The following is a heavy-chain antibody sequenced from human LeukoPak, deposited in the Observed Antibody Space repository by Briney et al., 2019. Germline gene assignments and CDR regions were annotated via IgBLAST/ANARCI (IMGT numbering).Heavy chain of an antibody. Sequence: GSLKLSCAASGFTSSGSAMHWVRQASGKGLEWVGRIRSKANSYATAYAASVKGRFTISRDDSKNTAYLQMNSLKTEDTAVYYCTRPRDYDSSGYSDYWGQGTLVTVSS. D-gene: IGHD3-22*01. CDR2: IRSKANSYAT. CDR3: TRPRDYDSSGYSDY. J-gene: IGHJ4*02. V-gene: IGHV3-73*01. CDR1: GFTSSGSA.